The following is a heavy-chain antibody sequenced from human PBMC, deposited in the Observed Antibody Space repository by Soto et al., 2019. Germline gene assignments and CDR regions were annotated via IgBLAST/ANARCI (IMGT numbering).Heavy chain of an antibody. J-gene: IGHJ4*01. Sequence: ASVKVSCKASGYTFTSYYMHWVRQAPGQGLEWMGIIKPSDGITTYAQILQGRVTMTRDTSTSTVYMELSSLRSEDTAVYYCARDWGYYDSSGYSDYWGQ. CDR2: IKPSDGIT. CDR3: ARDWGYYDSSGYSDY. D-gene: IGHD3-22*01. V-gene: IGHV1-46*01. CDR1: GYTFTSYY.